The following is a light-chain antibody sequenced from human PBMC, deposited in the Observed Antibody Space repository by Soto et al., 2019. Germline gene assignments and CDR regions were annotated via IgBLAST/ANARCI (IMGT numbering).Light chain of an antibody. CDR3: QQYYSYPPFT. J-gene: IGKJ3*01. CDR1: QGISSY. Sequence: IRMTQSPSSLSASTGDRVTITCRASQGISSYLAWYQQKPGKAPKLLIYAASTLQSGVTSRFSDSGSGTDFTLTISCLQSEDFATYYCQQYYSYPPFTFGPGTKVDIK. CDR2: AAS. V-gene: IGKV1-8*01.